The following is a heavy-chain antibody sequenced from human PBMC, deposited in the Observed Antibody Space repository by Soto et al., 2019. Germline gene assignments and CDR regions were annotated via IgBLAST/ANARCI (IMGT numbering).Heavy chain of an antibody. J-gene: IGHJ4*02. CDR3: AHSTGTYSSGSHDY. D-gene: IGHD6-19*01. V-gene: IGHV2-5*02. CDR2: IYWDDDK. CDR1: GFSLSTSGVG. Sequence: QITLKESGPTLVKPTQTLTPTCTFSGFSLSTSGVGVGGIRQPPGKALEWLALIYWDDDKRYSPSLKSRLTITKDTSKNQVVLTMTNMDPVDTATYYCAHSTGTYSSGSHDYWGQGTLVTVSS.